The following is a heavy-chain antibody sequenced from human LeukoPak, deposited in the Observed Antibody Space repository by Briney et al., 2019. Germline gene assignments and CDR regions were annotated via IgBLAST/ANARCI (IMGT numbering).Heavy chain of an antibody. CDR3: ARGSHYAFDI. J-gene: IGHJ3*02. Sequence: PGGSLRLSCAASGFTFSTYWVNWVRLRQAPGKGLEWVANIKQDGSEKYYVDSVKGRFAISRDNAKNSLYLQMNSLRAEDTAVYFCARGSHYAFDIWGQGTMVTVSS. V-gene: IGHV3-7*04. CDR2: IKQDGSEK. D-gene: IGHD1-26*01. CDR1: GFTFSTYW.